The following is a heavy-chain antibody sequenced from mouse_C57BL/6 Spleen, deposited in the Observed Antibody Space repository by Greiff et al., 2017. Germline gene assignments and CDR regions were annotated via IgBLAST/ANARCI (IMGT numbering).Heavy chain of an antibody. Sequence: EVQVVESGPGLVKPSQSLSLTCSVTGYSITSGYYWNWIRQFPGNKLEWMGYISYDGSNNYNPSLKNRISITPDTSKNQFFLKLNSVTTEYTATYYCARDRMGRDYAMDYWGQGTSVTVSS. CDR1: GYSITSGYY. CDR2: ISYDGSN. V-gene: IGHV3-6*01. J-gene: IGHJ4*01. CDR3: ARDRMGRDYAMDY. D-gene: IGHD4-1*01.